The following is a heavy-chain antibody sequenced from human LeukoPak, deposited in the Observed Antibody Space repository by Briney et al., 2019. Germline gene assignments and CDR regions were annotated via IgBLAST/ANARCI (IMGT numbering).Heavy chain of an antibody. Sequence: SVKVSRKASGYTFTSYYMHWVRQAPGQGLEWMGGIIPIFGTANYAQKFQGRVTITTDESTTTAYMELSSLRSEDTAVYYCAREDGASYSLDHWGQGTLVTVSS. V-gene: IGHV1-69*05. D-gene: IGHD1-26*01. CDR2: IIPIFGTA. CDR3: AREDGASYSLDH. CDR1: GYTFTSYY. J-gene: IGHJ4*02.